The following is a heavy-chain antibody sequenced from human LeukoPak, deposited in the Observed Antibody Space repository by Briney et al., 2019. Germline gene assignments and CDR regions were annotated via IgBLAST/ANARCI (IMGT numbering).Heavy chain of an antibody. CDR1: GGTFSSYA. V-gene: IGHV1-69*01. J-gene: IGHJ3*02. D-gene: IGHD4-17*01. CDR2: IIPIFGTA. Sequence: SVKVSCKASGGTFSSYAISWVRQAPGQGLEWMGGIIPIFGTANYAQKFQGRVTITADESTSTAYMELSSLRSEDTAVYYCARDRGRGMTTAGVDAFDIWGQGTMVTVSS. CDR3: ARDRGRGMTTAGVDAFDI.